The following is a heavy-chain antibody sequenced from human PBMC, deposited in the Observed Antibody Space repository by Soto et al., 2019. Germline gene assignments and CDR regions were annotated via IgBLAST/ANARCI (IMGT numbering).Heavy chain of an antibody. D-gene: IGHD6-6*01. J-gene: IGHJ6*02. V-gene: IGHV1-69*13. Sequence: ASVKVSCKASGGTFSSYAISWVRQAPGQGLEWMGGIIPIFGTANYAQKFQGRVTITADESTSTAYMELSSLRSEDTAVYYCASRSGDSSPPVGYYYYGMDVWGPGTTVTVSS. CDR1: GGTFSSYA. CDR2: IIPIFGTA. CDR3: ASRSGDSSPPVGYYYYGMDV.